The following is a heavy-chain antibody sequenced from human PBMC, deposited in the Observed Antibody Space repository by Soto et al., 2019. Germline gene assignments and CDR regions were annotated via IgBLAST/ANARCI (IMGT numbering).Heavy chain of an antibody. D-gene: IGHD2-8*01. CDR3: AKNGQPPYYYYGLDV. CDR2: ISGYNGDT. CDR1: GYTFTRYG. V-gene: IGHV1-18*01. J-gene: IGHJ6*02. Sequence: QGHLVQSGAEVKKPGASVKVSCKASGYTFTRYGISWARQATGQGLEWMGWISGYNGDTNYAQNLQDRVTMTIDTSTNTAYMERRSLPSDDTAVYYCAKNGQPPYYYYGLDVWGQGTTVTVSS.